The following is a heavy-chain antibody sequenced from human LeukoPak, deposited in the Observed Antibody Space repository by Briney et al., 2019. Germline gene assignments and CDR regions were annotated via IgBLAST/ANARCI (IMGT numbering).Heavy chain of an antibody. CDR2: IYPGDSDT. CDR1: GYSFTSYW. CDR3: ARQRHGGSYYKVDYYYYMDV. V-gene: IGHV5-51*01. D-gene: IGHD1-26*01. J-gene: IGHJ6*03. Sequence: GESLKISCKGSGYSFTSYWIGWVRQMPGKGLEWMGIIYPGDSDTRYCPSFQGQVTISADKSISTAYLQWSSLKASDTAMYYCARQRHGGSYYKVDYYYYMDVWGKGTTVTVSS.